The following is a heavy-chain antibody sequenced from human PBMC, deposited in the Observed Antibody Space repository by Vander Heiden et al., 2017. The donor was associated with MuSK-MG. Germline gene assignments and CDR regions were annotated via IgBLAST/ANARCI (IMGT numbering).Heavy chain of an antibody. V-gene: IGHV3-30-3*01. CDR2: ISYDGSNK. Sequence: LEWVAVISYDGSNKYYADSVKGRFTISRDNSKNTLYLQMNSLRAEDTAVHYCARDSRRGLGSGWHLDLTFDYWGQGTLVTVSS. J-gene: IGHJ4*02. CDR3: ARDSRRGLGSGWHLDLTFDY. D-gene: IGHD6-19*01.